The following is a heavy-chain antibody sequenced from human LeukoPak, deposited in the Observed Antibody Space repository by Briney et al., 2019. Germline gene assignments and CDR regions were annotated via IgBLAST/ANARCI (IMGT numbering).Heavy chain of an antibody. CDR3: ARLYQLLWRGAFDI. CDR1: GYTFTSHY. Sequence: ASVKVSCKASGYTFTSHYMHWVRQAPEQGLEWMGIISPSGGSTGYAQKFQGRVTMTRDMSTRTDYMELSSLRYEDTAVYYCARLYQLLWRGAFDIWGQGTLVTVSS. CDR2: ISPSGGST. V-gene: IGHV1-46*01. J-gene: IGHJ3*02. D-gene: IGHD2-2*01.